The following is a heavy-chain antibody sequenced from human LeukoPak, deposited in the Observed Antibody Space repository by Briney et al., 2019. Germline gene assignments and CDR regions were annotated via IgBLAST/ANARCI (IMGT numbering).Heavy chain of an antibody. CDR3: ARGLHIVGATNDQYFDY. CDR2: IYYSGST. J-gene: IGHJ4*02. Sequence: SETLSLTCTVSGGSISSYYWSWIRQPPGKGLEWIGYIYYSGSTNYNPSLKSRVTISVDTSKNQFSLKLSSVTAADTAVYYCARGLHIVGATNDQYFDYWGQGTLVTVSS. CDR1: GGSISSYY. V-gene: IGHV4-59*01. D-gene: IGHD1-26*01.